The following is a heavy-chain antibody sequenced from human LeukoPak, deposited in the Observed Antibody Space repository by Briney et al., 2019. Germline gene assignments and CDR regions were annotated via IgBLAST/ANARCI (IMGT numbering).Heavy chain of an antibody. D-gene: IGHD6-19*01. Sequence: GGSLRLSCAASGLTFSSYWMHWVRQAPGKGLVWVSHINSDGSSTSYADSVKGRFTISRDNAKNTLYLQMNSLRAEDTAVYHCARDRRSSGWPWYLDLWGRGTLVTVSS. V-gene: IGHV3-74*01. J-gene: IGHJ2*01. CDR1: GLTFSSYW. CDR2: INSDGSST. CDR3: ARDRRSSGWPWYLDL.